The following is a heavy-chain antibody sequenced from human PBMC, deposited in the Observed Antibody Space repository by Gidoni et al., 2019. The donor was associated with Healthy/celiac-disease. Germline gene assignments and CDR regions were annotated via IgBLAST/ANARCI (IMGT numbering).Heavy chain of an antibody. CDR3: ARGKQWGPFDY. D-gene: IGHD1-26*01. J-gene: IGHJ4*02. Sequence: QVQLVESGGGVVQPGRSLRPSCAASGFTFSSYAMPWVRQAPGKGLEWVAVISYDGSNKYYADSVKGRFTISRDNSKNTLYLQMNSLRAEDTAVYYCARGKQWGPFDYWGQGTLVTVSS. CDR1: GFTFSSYA. CDR2: ISYDGSNK. V-gene: IGHV3-30-3*01.